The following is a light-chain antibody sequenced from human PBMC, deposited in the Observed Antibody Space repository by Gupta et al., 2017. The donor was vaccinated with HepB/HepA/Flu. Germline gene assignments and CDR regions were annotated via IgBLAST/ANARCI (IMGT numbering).Light chain of an antibody. J-gene: IGKJ5*01. CDR2: DAS. CDR3: QQRGNWPFT. Sequence: IVLTQSPATLSLSPRERATLSCRPSQSVTSYLAWYQQKPGQAPRLLIYDASNRATGVPGRFSGSGSGTEFTLTISSPEPEDFAVYYCQQRGNWPFTFGQGTPLENK. CDR1: QSVTSY. V-gene: IGKV3-11*01.